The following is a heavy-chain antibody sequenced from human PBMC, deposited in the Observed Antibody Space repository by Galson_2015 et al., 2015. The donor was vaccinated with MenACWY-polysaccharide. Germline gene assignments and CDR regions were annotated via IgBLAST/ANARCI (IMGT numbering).Heavy chain of an antibody. CDR1: GGSVSSGTYY. CDR2: MSYSGRA. J-gene: IGHJ5*02. Sequence: ETLSLTCTVSGGSVSSGTYYRSWLRQPPGKGLEWIGYMSYSGRANYNPSLKSRVTISLDTSKNQFSLRLTSVTAADTAMYYCAREPTYSGSFGWFDPWGQGTLVTVSS. D-gene: IGHD1-26*01. CDR3: AREPTYSGSFGWFDP. V-gene: IGHV4-61*01.